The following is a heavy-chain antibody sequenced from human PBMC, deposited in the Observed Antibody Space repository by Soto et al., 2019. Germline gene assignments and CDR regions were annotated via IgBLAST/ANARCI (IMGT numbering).Heavy chain of an antibody. CDR2: ISYDGSNK. Sequence: QVQLVESGGGVVQPGRSLRLSCAASGFTFSNYGMHWVRQAPGKGLEWVAVISYDGSNKYYGDSVKGRFIISRDNSKNTLYLQMNSLRTEDTAVYYCAKVDTAMVTYYYYGMDVWGQGTTVTVSS. V-gene: IGHV3-30*18. J-gene: IGHJ6*02. CDR1: GFTFSNYG. D-gene: IGHD5-18*01. CDR3: AKVDTAMVTYYYYGMDV.